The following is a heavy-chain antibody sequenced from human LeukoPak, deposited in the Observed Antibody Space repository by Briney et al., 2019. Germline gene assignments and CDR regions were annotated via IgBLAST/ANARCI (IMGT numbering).Heavy chain of an antibody. J-gene: IGHJ5*02. CDR1: GGSISSGSYY. V-gene: IGHV4-61*02. CDR3: ARDTRYCSSTSCQNWFDP. CDR2: IYTSGST. Sequence: SQTLSLTCTVSGGSISSGSYYWSWIRQPAGKGLEWIGRIYTSGSTNYNPSLKSRVTISVDTSKNQFSLKLSSVTAADTAVYYCARDTRYCSSTSCQNWFDPWGQGTLVTVSS. D-gene: IGHD2-2*01.